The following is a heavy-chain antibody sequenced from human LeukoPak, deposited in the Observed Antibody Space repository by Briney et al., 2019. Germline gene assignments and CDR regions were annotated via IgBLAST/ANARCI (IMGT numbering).Heavy chain of an antibody. D-gene: IGHD2-2*01. V-gene: IGHV4-59*01. CDR1: GGSFTSYF. J-gene: IGHJ4*02. CDR3: ARVVRYCSSTSCSFFDY. CDR2: IYYSGST. Sequence: SETLSLTCTVSGGSFTSYFWSWVRQPPGEGLEWIGYIYYSGSTNYNPSLKSRVTISVDTSKNQFSLELSSVTAADTAVYYCARVVRYCSSTSCSFFDYWGQGTLVTVSS.